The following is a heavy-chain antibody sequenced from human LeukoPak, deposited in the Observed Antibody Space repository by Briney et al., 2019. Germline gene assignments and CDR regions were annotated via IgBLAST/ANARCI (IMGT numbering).Heavy chain of an antibody. CDR2: INVHTGVA. CDR1: GYTFTGYN. J-gene: IGHJ4*02. V-gene: IGHV1-2*02. Sequence: AAVKVSCKASGYTFTGYNMHWVRQAPGQGLEWMGWINVHTGVAHYAQKFHGRVTMTRDTSMSTAYMELSRVRSDDTAVFYCARTHYDSSAYYPPAGYWGQGTLVTVSS. CDR3: ARTHYDSSAYYPPAGY. D-gene: IGHD3-22*01.